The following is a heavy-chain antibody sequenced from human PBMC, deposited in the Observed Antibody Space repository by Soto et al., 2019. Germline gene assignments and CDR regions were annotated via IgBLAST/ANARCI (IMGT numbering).Heavy chain of an antibody. CDR3: ARDPFTVKGITYGMDV. CDR1: GFTFSSYG. V-gene: IGHV3-33*01. CDR2: IWYDGSNK. D-gene: IGHD4-17*01. J-gene: IGHJ6*02. Sequence: GGSLRLSCAASGFTFSSYGMHWVRQAPGKGLEWVAVIWYDGSNKYYADSVKGRFTISRDNSKNTLYLQMNSLRAEDTAVYYCARDPFTVKGITYGMDVWGQGTTVTVSS.